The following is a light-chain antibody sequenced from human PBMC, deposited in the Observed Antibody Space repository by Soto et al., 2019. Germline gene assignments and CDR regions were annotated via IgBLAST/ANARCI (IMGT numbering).Light chain of an antibody. CDR2: DAS. CDR1: QSVSSY. V-gene: IGKV3-11*01. J-gene: IGKJ4*01. Sequence: EIVLTQSPATLSLSPGEGATFSCRASQSVSSYLAWYQQKPGQAPRLLIYDASNRATGIPARFSGSGSGTDFTLTISSLEPEDFAVYYCQQRSNWPLTFGGGTKVEIK. CDR3: QQRSNWPLT.